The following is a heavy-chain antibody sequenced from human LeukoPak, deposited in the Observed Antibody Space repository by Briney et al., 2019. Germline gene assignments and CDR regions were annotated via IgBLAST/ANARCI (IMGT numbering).Heavy chain of an antibody. V-gene: IGHV1-18*01. CDR1: GGTFSSYA. J-gene: IGHJ4*02. CDR2: ISTYNGNT. CDR3: ARRSYSGSSEDY. D-gene: IGHD1-26*01. Sequence: ASVKVSCKASGGTFSSYAISWVRQAPGQGLEWMGWISTYNGNTNYAQKFQGRVTMTTDTSTSTAYMEVRSLRSDDTAVYYCARRSYSGSSEDYWGQGTLVTVSS.